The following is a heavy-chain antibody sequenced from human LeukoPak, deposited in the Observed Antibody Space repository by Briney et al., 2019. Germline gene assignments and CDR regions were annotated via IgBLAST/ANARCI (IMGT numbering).Heavy chain of an antibody. CDR1: GYTFTGYY. D-gene: IGHD6-19*01. J-gene: IGHJ1*01. V-gene: IGHV1-2*02. Sequence: GASVKVSCRASGYTFTGYYMHWVRQAPGQGLEWMGWINPNNGGTNYAHKYQGRVTMTSDTSISTPYMELNRLRSDDTAVYYCAREDISSGWYFGGQGTLVTVSS. CDR2: INPNNGGT. CDR3: AREDISSGWYF.